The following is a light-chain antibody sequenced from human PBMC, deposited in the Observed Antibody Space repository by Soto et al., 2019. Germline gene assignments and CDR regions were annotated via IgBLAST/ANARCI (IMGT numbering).Light chain of an antibody. Sequence: DIQMTQSPSSLSASVGDRVTITCRASQGVSAYLIWYQQRQGRAPKLLIYAAPNLLSGVPSRFSGSGSGTNFTLTINSLQPEDFATYYCQQSYRTPHTFGQGTKLETK. J-gene: IGKJ2*01. V-gene: IGKV1-39*01. CDR3: QQSYRTPHT. CDR1: QGVSAY. CDR2: AAP.